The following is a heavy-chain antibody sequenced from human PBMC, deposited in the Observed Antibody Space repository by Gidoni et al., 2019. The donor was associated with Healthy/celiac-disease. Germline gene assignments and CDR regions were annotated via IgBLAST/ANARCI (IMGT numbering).Heavy chain of an antibody. D-gene: IGHD4-17*01. CDR1: GFTFSSYG. J-gene: IGHJ6*02. V-gene: IGHV3-33*01. CDR3: ARDRPLHYGDYYYGMDV. CDR2: IWYDGSNK. Sequence: QVQLVESGGGVVQPGRSLRLSCAASGFTFSSYGMHWVRQAPGKGLEWVAVIWYDGSNKYYADSVKGRFTISRDNSKNTLYLQMNSLRAEDTAVYYCARDRPLHYGDYYYGMDVWGQGTTVTVSS.